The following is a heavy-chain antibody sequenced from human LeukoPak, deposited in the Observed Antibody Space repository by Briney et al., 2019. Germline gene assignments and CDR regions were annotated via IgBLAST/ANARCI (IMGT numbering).Heavy chain of an antibody. V-gene: IGHV5-51*01. CDR3: ARGGSSGWYAPQFDY. J-gene: IGHJ4*02. D-gene: IGHD6-19*01. Sequence: GESLKISCKGSGYSFTSYWIGWVRQMPGKGLEWMGIIYPGDSDTRYSPSFQGQVTTSADKSISTAYLQWSSLKASDTAMYYCARGGSSGWYAPQFDYWGQGTLVTVSS. CDR2: IYPGDSDT. CDR1: GYSFTSYW.